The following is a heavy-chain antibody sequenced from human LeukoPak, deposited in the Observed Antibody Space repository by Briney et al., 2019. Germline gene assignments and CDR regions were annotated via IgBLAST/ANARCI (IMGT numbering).Heavy chain of an antibody. Sequence: ASVKVSCKVSGYTLTELSMHWVRQAPGKGLKWMEGFDPADGETIYAQKLQGRVTMTTDTSTSTAYMELRSLRSDDTAVYYCARTSHYVDIAATIPYGIYYFDYWGQGTLVTVSS. CDR1: GYTLTELS. CDR2: FDPADGET. D-gene: IGHD5-12*01. J-gene: IGHJ4*02. CDR3: ARTSHYVDIAATIPYGIYYFDY. V-gene: IGHV1-24*01.